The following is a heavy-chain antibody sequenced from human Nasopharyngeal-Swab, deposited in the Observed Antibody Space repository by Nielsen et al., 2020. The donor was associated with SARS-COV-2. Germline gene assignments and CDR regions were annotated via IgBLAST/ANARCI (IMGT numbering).Heavy chain of an antibody. CDR3: TKFSTDYYGSGGHYSMDV. CDR1: QFSVTSNGVG. V-gene: IGHV2-5*04. Sequence: SGPTLVKPTPTLTLTCTFSQFSVTSNGVGVAWIRQSPGKALEWLALIYWNDDKRYSPSLKGRFTITKDTSKKQVVLTMTNMDPVDTGTYYCTKFSTDYYGSGGHYSMDVWGQGITVTVSS. CDR2: IYWNDDK. J-gene: IGHJ6*02. D-gene: IGHD3-10*01.